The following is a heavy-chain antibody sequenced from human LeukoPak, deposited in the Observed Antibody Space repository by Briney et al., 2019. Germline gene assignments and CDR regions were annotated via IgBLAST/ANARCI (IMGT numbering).Heavy chain of an antibody. Sequence: GGSLRLSCAASGFTFSSYGMHWVRQAPGKGLEWVAFIRYDGSNKYYADSVKGRFTISRDNSKNTLYLQINSLRAEDTAVYYCAKDGIAYLRSQGPPVKYWYFDLWGRGTLVTVSS. CDR1: GFTFSSYG. J-gene: IGHJ2*01. CDR2: IRYDGSNK. V-gene: IGHV3-30*02. CDR3: AKDGIAYLRSQGPPVKYWYFDL. D-gene: IGHD2-21*01.